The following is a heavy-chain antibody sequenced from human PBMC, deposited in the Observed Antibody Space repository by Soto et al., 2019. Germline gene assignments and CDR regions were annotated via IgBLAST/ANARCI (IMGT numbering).Heavy chain of an antibody. V-gene: IGHV3-30*03. J-gene: IGHJ4*02. D-gene: IGHD2-2*01. Sequence: GGSLRLSCAASGFTFSSYGMHWVRQAPGKGLEWVAVISYDGSNKYYADSVKGRFTISRDNSKNTLYMQMNSLRAEDTAVYYCASGRSVVSVTMEFIYWGQGTLVTVSS. CDR3: ASGRSVVSVTMEFIY. CDR2: ISYDGSNK. CDR1: GFTFSSYG.